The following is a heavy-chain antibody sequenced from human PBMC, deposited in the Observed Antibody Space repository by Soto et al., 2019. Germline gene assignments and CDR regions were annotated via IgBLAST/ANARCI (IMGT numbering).Heavy chain of an antibody. V-gene: IGHV3-53*01. CDR1: GFSVTSNS. D-gene: IGHD2-2*01. CDR3: ARATRYFGSFDS. CDR2: LYTGGST. Sequence: VQLVESGGGLIQPGGSLRLSCVASGFSVTSNSMTWVRQAPGKGLEWVSILYTGGSTYYSDSVKGRSTISRDTPKNTVFLQLNSLRAEDTAIYYCARATRYFGSFDSWGQGTLVSVAS. J-gene: IGHJ4*02.